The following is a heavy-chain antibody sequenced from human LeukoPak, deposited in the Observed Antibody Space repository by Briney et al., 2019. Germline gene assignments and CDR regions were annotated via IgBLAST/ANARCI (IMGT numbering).Heavy chain of an antibody. CDR2: IYPGDSDT. CDR1: GYSFTSYW. D-gene: IGHD5-18*01. J-gene: IGHJ4*02. V-gene: IGHV5-51*01. Sequence: GGSLQISCKGSGYSFTSYWIGWVRQMPGKGLEWMGIIYPGDSDTRYSPSFQGQVTISADKSISTAYLQWSSLKASDTAMYYCANALSGYSYGYDYWGQGTLVTVSS. CDR3: ANALSGYSYGYDY.